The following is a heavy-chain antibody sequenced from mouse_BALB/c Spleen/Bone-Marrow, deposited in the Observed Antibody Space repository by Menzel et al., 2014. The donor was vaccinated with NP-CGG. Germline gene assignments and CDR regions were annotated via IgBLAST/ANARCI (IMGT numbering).Heavy chain of an antibody. CDR1: GNTFTSYW. CDR2: IAPGSGST. Sequence: DLVKPGASVKLSCKASGNTFTSYWINWIKQRPGQGLEWIGRIAPGSGSTYYNEMFKGKATLTVDTSSSTAYNQRSSLSSEDSAVYFCARGDDYDPFAYWGQGTLVTVSA. V-gene: IGHV1S41*01. CDR3: ARGDDYDPFAY. J-gene: IGHJ3*01. D-gene: IGHD2-4*01.